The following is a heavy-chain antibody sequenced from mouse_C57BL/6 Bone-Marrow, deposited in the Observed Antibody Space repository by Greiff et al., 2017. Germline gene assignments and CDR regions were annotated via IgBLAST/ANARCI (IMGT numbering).Heavy chain of an antibody. V-gene: IGHV1-52*01. CDR2: IDPSDSET. Sequence: QVQLQQPGAELVRPGSSVKLSCKASGYTFTSYWMHWVKQRPIQGLEWIGNIDPSDSETHYNQKFKDKATLTVDKSSSTAYMQLSSLTSADSAVYYCARLGQYCFDYWGQGTTLTVSA. D-gene: IGHD4-1*01. CDR3: ARLGQYCFDY. CDR1: GYTFTSYW. J-gene: IGHJ2*01.